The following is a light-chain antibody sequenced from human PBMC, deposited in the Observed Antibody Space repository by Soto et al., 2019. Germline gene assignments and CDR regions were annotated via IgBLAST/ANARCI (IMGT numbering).Light chain of an antibody. V-gene: IGKV3-15*01. J-gene: IGKJ4*01. Sequence: EMGMTQCPATLSVSPGERATLSCRASQGISNSLAWYQQKPGQAPRLLIYGVSTRATGIPARFSGSGSGTEFTLTISSLQSEDFAVYYCQQYNNWPSLTFGGGTKVDIK. CDR2: GVS. CDR3: QQYNNWPSLT. CDR1: QGISNS.